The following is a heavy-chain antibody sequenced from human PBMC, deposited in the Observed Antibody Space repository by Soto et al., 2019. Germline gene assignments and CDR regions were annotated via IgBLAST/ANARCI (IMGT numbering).Heavy chain of an antibody. D-gene: IGHD2-2*01. Sequence: PGGSLRLSCAASGFSFSDYYMSWIRQAPGKGLEWVSYIRSSDNTRYYADSVKGRFTISRDNAKNSLYLQMNSLRAEDTAVYYCARGNALHDYWGQGTLVTVSS. CDR3: ARGNALHDY. J-gene: IGHJ4*02. CDR1: GFSFSDYY. CDR2: IRSSDNTR. V-gene: IGHV3-11*01.